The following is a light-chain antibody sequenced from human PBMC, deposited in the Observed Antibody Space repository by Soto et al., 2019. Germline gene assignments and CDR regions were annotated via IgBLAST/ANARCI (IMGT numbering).Light chain of an antibody. V-gene: IGLV2-14*01. CDR3: CSYAGSVV. Sequence: QSALTQPASVSGSHGQSITISCTGTSSDVGGYNYVSWYQQHPGKAPKLMIYEVSNRPSGVSNRFSGSKSGNTASLTISGLQAEDEADYYCCSYAGSVVFGGGTKVTVL. CDR2: EVS. J-gene: IGLJ2*01. CDR1: SSDVGGYNY.